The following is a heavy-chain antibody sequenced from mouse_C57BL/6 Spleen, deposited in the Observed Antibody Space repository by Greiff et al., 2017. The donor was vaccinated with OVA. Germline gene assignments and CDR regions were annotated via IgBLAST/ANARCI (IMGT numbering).Heavy chain of an antibody. CDR2: INYDGSST. CDR3: ARVYGNSPWFAY. J-gene: IGHJ3*01. D-gene: IGHD2-1*01. CDR1: GFTFSDYY. V-gene: IGHV5-16*01. Sequence: EVMLVESEGGLVQPGSSMKLSCTASGFTFSDYYMAWVRQVPEKGLEWVANINYDGSSTYYLDSLKSRFIISRDNATNILYLQMSSLKSEDTATYYCARVYGNSPWFAYWGQGTLVTVSA.